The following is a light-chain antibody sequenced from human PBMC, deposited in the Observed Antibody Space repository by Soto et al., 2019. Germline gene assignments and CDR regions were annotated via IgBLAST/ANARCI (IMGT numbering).Light chain of an antibody. V-gene: IGLV2-14*03. CDR2: DVS. J-gene: IGLJ2*01. CDR3: SSYTISSTLVL. Sequence: QSALTQPASVSGSPGQSITISCTGTRSDVGGYNFVSWYQHHPGKAPKLMIYDVSNRPSGLSNRFSGSKSGNTASLTISGLQAEDEADYYCSSYTISSTLVLFGGGTQLTVL. CDR1: RSDVGGYNF.